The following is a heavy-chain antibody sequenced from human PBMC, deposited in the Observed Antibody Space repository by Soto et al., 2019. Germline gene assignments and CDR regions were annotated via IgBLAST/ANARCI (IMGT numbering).Heavy chain of an antibody. V-gene: IGHV3-23*01. CDR2: ISGSGGST. CDR1: GFTFSNYA. D-gene: IGHD2-2*01. J-gene: IGHJ6*02. Sequence: GGSLRLSCAASGFTFSNYAMSWVRQAPGKGLEWVSAISGSGGSTYYADSVKGRFTISRENSNNTLYLQMNSLRAEDTAVYYCAKSQGGSTSRLMDVWGQGTTVTVSS. CDR3: AKSQGGSTSRLMDV.